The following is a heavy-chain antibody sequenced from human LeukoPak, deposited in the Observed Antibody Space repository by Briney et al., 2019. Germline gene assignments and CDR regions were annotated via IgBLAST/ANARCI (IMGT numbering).Heavy chain of an antibody. CDR1: GFTFSSYA. CDR2: ISGSGYNT. D-gene: IGHD4-17*01. V-gene: IGHV3-23*01. J-gene: IGHJ5*02. Sequence: GRSLRPSCAASGFTFSSYAMSWVRQVPGKGLEWVSAISGSGYNTYYADSVKGRFTISRDNSENTLYLHMDTLRAEDTALYFCAKDRSGGTTTTVMVAWGRGTLVTVSS. CDR3: AKDRSGGTTTTVMVA.